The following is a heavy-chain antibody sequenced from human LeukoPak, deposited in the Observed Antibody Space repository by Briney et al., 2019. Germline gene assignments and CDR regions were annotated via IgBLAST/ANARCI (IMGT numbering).Heavy chain of an antibody. CDR1: GGSISIRGHY. CDR2: ISGSGGST. V-gene: IGHV3-23*01. Sequence: PLETLSLTCTVSGGSISIRGHYWGWIRQPPGKGLEWVSAISGSGGSTYYADSVKGRFTISRDNSNNTVFLQMNSLRDEDTAVYYCMGPYSTKRSQSYWGQGTLVTVSS. D-gene: IGHD2-8*01. CDR3: MGPYSTKRSQSY. J-gene: IGHJ4*02.